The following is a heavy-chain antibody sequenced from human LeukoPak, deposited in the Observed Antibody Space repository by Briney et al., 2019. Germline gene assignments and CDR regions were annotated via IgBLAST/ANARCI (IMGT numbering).Heavy chain of an antibody. CDR2: IYYSGST. V-gene: IGHV4-31*03. CDR3: AREGEDDILTGNGMDV. D-gene: IGHD3-9*01. Sequence: SQTLSLTCTVSGGSISSGGYYWSWIRQHPGKGLEWIGYIYYSGSTYHNPSLKSRVTISVDTSKNQFSLKLSSVTAADTAVYYCAREGEDDILTGNGMDVWGKGTTVTVSS. CDR1: GGSISSGGYY. J-gene: IGHJ6*04.